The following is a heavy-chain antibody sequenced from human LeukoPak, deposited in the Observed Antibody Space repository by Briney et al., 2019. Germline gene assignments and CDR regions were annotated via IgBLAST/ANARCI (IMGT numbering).Heavy chain of an antibody. V-gene: IGHV5-51*01. CDR3: ARQYYDILTDPSYFDS. CDR2: ILPANSDT. CDR1: GYSFSNYW. J-gene: IGHJ4*02. Sequence: GGSLRLSCKGSGYSFSNYWISWVRQMPGKGLEWVGIILPANSDTRYSPSFQGQVTMSADRSISTAYLQWSSLKAADTAMYYCARQYYDILTDPSYFDSWGQGTLVTVSS. D-gene: IGHD3-9*01.